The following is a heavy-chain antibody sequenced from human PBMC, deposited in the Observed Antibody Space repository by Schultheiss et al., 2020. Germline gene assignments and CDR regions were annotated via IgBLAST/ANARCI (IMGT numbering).Heavy chain of an antibody. CDR2: FKSDGNTT. D-gene: IGHD3-3*01. V-gene: IGHV3-74*01. Sequence: GGSLRLSCTASGFTFGDYAMSWVRQAPGKGLEWVSRFKSDGNTTSYADSVKGRFTISRDNAKNTLYLQMNSLRAEDTAVYYCARVVGSGYYMFDLWGRGTLVTVSS. CDR1: GFTFGDYA. J-gene: IGHJ2*01. CDR3: ARVVGSGYYMFDL.